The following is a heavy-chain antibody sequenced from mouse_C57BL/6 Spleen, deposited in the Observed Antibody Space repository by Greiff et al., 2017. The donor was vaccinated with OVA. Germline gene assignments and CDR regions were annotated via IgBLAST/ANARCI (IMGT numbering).Heavy chain of an antibody. CDR2: ISSGSSTI. CDR3: ASWDDYFDY. CDR1: GFTFSDYG. J-gene: IGHJ2*01. Sequence: DVHLVESGGGLVKPGGSLKLSCAASGFTFSDYGMHWVRQAPEKGLEWVAYISSGSSTIYYADTVKGRFTISRDNAKNTLFLQMTSLRSEDTAMYYCASWDDYFDYWGQGTTLTVSS. D-gene: IGHD4-1*01. V-gene: IGHV5-17*01.